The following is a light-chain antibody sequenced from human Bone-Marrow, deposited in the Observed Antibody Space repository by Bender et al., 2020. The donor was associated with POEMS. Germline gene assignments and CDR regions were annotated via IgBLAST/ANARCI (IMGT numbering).Light chain of an antibody. CDR3: ATWDDSLNGWV. CDR1: SSKFGSYP. CDR2: NNS. V-gene: IGLV1-44*01. Sequence: QSVLTQPPSASGTPGQRVTISCSGSSSKFGSYPVNWYQQLPGAAPKLVIFNNSQRPSGVPDRFSGSNSGTSASLAISGLLSDDEAEFYCATWDDSLNGWVFGGGTKLTAL. J-gene: IGLJ3*02.